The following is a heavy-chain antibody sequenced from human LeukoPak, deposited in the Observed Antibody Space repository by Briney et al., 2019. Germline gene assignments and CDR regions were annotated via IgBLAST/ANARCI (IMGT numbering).Heavy chain of an antibody. CDR2: IYYSGST. Sequence: PSETLSLTCNGSGGSISGYYWSWIRQPPGKGLEWIGYIYYSGSTNYNPSLKSRVTISVDTSKNQFSLKLSSVTAADTAVYYCARHGGSSWYREWDYWGQGTLVTVSS. D-gene: IGHD6-13*01. V-gene: IGHV4-59*08. J-gene: IGHJ4*02. CDR1: GGSISGYY. CDR3: ARHGGSSWYREWDY.